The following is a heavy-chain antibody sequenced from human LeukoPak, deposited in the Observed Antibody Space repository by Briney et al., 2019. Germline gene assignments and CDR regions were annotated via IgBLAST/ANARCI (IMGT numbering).Heavy chain of an antibody. CDR2: IYTSGST. Sequence: SETLSLTCTVSGGSISSYYWSWIRQPAGKGLEWIGRIYTSGSTNYNPSLKSRVTMSVDTSKNQFSLKLSSVTAADTAVYYCARDGDLNGFGELLSFDYWGQGTLVTLSS. V-gene: IGHV4-4*07. J-gene: IGHJ4*02. CDR3: ARDGDLNGFGELLSFDY. D-gene: IGHD3-10*01. CDR1: GGSISSYY.